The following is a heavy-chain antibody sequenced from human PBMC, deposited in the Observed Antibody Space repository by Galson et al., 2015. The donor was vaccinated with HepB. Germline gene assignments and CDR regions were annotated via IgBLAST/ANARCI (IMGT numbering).Heavy chain of an antibody. D-gene: IGHD3-3*01. Sequence: SVKVSCKASGYTFTSYGISWVRQAPGQGLEWMGWISAYNGNTNYAQKLQGRVTMTTDTSTSTAYMELRSLRSDDTAVYYCARDTRLILRFLGRLFDYWGQGTLVTVSS. CDR3: ARDTRLILRFLGRLFDY. V-gene: IGHV1-18*04. CDR2: ISAYNGNT. J-gene: IGHJ4*02. CDR1: GYTFTSYG.